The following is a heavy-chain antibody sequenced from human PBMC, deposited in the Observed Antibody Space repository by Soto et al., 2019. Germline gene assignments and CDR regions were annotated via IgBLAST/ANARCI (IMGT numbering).Heavy chain of an antibody. D-gene: IGHD1-26*01. CDR1: RGSVSSATYY. Sequence: TCSVSRGSVSSATYYWNWMRQPPGKPLEWIGYIYYSGSTNYNPSLKSRVTISLDTSNDRFSLRLSSVTAADTAVYYCARQQLLPFYYALDVWGQGTTVTVSS. V-gene: IGHV4-61*01. J-gene: IGHJ6*02. CDR3: ARQQLLPFYYALDV. CDR2: IYYSGST.